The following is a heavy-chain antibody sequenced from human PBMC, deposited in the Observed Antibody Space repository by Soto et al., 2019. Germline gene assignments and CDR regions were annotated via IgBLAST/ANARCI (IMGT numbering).Heavy chain of an antibody. V-gene: IGHV4-59*08. CDR3: ARRYCSSTSCYSWDYYYMDV. CDR1: GGSISSYY. CDR2: IYYSGST. Sequence: QVQLQESGPGLVKPSETLSLTCTVSGGSISSYYWSWIRQPPGKGLEWIGYIYYSGSTNYNPSLKSRVTIAVDTSKNQFSLKLSSVTAADTAVYYCARRYCSSTSCYSWDYYYMDVWGKGTTVTVSS. D-gene: IGHD2-2*01. J-gene: IGHJ6*03.